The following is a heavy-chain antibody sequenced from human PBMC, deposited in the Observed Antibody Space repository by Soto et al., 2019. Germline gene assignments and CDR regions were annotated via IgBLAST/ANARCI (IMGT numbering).Heavy chain of an antibody. CDR3: ARLEGLATISYSFDF. Sequence: QLQLQESGPGLVKPSETLSLTCSVSDDSINSDKYYWGWIRQPPGKGLEWIGSIYYLGNAYYNPSLQTRVTIPLDKSRSQFSLKLNSVTAADSAVYFCARLEGLATISYSFDFWGPGALVTVSS. CDR2: IYYLGNA. D-gene: IGHD3-9*01. J-gene: IGHJ4*02. V-gene: IGHV4-39*01. CDR1: DDSINSDKYY.